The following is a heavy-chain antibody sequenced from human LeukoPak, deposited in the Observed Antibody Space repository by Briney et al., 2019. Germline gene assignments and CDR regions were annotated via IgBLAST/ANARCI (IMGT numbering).Heavy chain of an antibody. Sequence: GGSLRLSCAASGFTFSSYAMSWVRQAPGKGLEWVSAISGSGGSTYYADSVKGRFTISRDNSKNTLYLQMNSLRAEDTAVYYCAREGNYYDSSGYYVRVGGNAFDIWGQGTMVTVSS. CDR2: ISGSGGST. CDR1: GFTFSSYA. V-gene: IGHV3-23*01. D-gene: IGHD3-22*01. CDR3: AREGNYYDSSGYYVRVGGNAFDI. J-gene: IGHJ3*02.